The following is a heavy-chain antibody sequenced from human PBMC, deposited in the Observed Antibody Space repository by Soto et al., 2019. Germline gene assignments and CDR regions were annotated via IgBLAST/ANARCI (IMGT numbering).Heavy chain of an antibody. J-gene: IGHJ5*02. CDR3: ARDLRAVGMARRFAP. V-gene: IGHV3-11*01. CDR2: IGNRGTGI. Sequence: QVQLVESGGGLVKPGGSLRLSCEASGFTFGDYYMTWIRQAPGKGLEWVSFIGNRGTGIYYADSVKGRFTIFSDNAKNSLYLQMNSLRAEDTAMYYCARDLRAVGMARRFAPWAQGTLVTVAS. CDR1: GFTFGDYY. D-gene: IGHD6-13*01.